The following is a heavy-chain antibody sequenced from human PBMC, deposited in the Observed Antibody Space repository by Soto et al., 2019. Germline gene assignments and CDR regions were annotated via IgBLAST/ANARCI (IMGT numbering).Heavy chain of an antibody. CDR1: NGSFMGYY. Sequence: QVQLHQWGAGLLKPSETLSLTCGVYNGSFMGYYWTWVRQPPGKGLEWIGEINHFGSPNYNPSLKSRVAISIETSKHQFSLSLRSLTAADTAVYYCASLNGGRFLDKGDYWGQGILVTVSS. D-gene: IGHD3-3*01. J-gene: IGHJ4*02. CDR3: ASLNGGRFLDKGDY. CDR2: INHFGSP. V-gene: IGHV4-34*01.